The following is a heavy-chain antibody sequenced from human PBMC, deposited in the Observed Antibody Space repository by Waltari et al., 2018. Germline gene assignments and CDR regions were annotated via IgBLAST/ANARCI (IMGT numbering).Heavy chain of an antibody. CDR1: GFTFSGYE. V-gene: IGHV3-48*03. J-gene: IGHJ4*02. CDR2: SSSSGSTT. CDR3: ARLNGLQLRGGYFDY. Sequence: EVQLVESGGGLVQPGGSLRLSCLASGFTFSGYEMDWVRQAPGKGLEWVSYSSSSGSTTDYADPVKGRFTISRDNAKDSLYLQMNSLRAEDTAVYYCARLNGLQLRGGYFDYWGPGILVTVSS. D-gene: IGHD6-13*01.